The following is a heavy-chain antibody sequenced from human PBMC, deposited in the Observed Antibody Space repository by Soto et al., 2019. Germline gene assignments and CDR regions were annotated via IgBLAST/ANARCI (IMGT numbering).Heavy chain of an antibody. Sequence: GESLKISCKASAFRLTSHWISWVRQMPGKGLEWMGRIDPMDSQTRYNPSFEGHVVMSVDKSINISYLQWSSLKASDTAMYYCARVDTAMDRLAQHWGQGTLVTVSS. V-gene: IGHV5-10-1*01. J-gene: IGHJ1*01. CDR1: AFRLTSHW. CDR3: ARVDTAMDRLAQH. CDR2: IDPMDSQT. D-gene: IGHD5-18*01.